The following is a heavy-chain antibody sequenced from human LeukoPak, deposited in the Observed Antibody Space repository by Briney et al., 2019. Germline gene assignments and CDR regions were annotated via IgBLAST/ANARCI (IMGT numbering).Heavy chain of an antibody. CDR3: ARDPYYYDTKGGFDP. J-gene: IGHJ5*02. D-gene: IGHD3-22*01. Sequence: ASVKVSCKASGYTFTGYYMHWVRQAPGQGLEWMGWINPNSGGTNYAQKFQGRVTMTRDTSISTAYMELSRLRSDDTAVYYCARDPYYYDTKGGFDPWGQGTLVTVSS. CDR2: INPNSGGT. CDR1: GYTFTGYY. V-gene: IGHV1-2*02.